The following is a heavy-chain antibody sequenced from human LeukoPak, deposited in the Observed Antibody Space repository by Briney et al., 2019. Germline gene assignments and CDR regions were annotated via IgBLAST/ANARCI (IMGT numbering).Heavy chain of an antibody. CDR2: INYSGST. D-gene: IGHD3-9*01. J-gene: IGHJ4*02. V-gene: IGHV4-39*01. Sequence: SETLSLTCTVSGGSISNSFFYWGWIRQPPGKGLEWIGSINYSGSTYYNPSLKSRVTISVDTSKNQFSLKLSSLTAADTAVYYCARQHYDILTGPHPHFDSWGQGTLVTVSS. CDR1: GGSISNSFFY. CDR3: ARQHYDILTGPHPHFDS.